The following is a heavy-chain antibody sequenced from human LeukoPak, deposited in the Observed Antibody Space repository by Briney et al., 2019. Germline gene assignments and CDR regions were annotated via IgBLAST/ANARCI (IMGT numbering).Heavy chain of an antibody. Sequence: SETLSLTCAVYGGSFSGYYWSWIRQPPGKGLEWIGEINHSGSTNYNPSLKSRVTISVDTSKSQFSLKLNSVTAADTAVYYCAREYGRWQQSGGYYFDYWGQETLVTVSS. V-gene: IGHV4-34*01. CDR2: INHSGST. D-gene: IGHD3-10*01. J-gene: IGHJ4*02. CDR3: AREYGRWQQSGGYYFDY. CDR1: GGSFSGYY.